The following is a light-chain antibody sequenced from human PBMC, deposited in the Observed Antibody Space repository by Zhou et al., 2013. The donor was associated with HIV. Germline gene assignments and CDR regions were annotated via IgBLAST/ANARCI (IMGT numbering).Light chain of an antibody. CDR1: QNIRNV. J-gene: IGKJ1*01. CDR3: QQYNSYPWT. Sequence: IQMTQSPSSLSASVGDRVTITCRASQNIRNVLQWYQQKPGKAPTLLIYGASTLQTGVPSRFGGSGSGTEFTLTISSLQPDDFATYYCQQYNSYPWTFGHGTKVEIK. V-gene: IGKV1-17*01. CDR2: GAS.